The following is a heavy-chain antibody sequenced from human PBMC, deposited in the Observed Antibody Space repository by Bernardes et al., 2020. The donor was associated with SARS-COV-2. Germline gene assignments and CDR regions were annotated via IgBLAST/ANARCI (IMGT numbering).Heavy chain of an antibody. CDR2: ISASGGTT. Sequence: GGSLRLSCVASGFTFSSSAVRWVRQAPGKGLEWVSGISASGGTTDYDDSVKGRFTISRDNSKNTLYLQMNGLRDEDTAVYYCGRVTDGYISDWGQGTLVTVSS. CDR3: GRVTDGYISD. V-gene: IGHV3-23*01. D-gene: IGHD2-21*01. CDR1: GFTFSSSA. J-gene: IGHJ4*02.